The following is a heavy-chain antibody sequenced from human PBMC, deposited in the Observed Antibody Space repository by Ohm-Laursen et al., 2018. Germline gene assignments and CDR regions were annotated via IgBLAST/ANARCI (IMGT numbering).Heavy chain of an antibody. CDR3: ARGYYDFWRGAYYYYDGMDV. CDR1: GFTFSSYW. CDR2: INSDGSST. V-gene: IGHV3-74*01. J-gene: IGHJ6*02. D-gene: IGHD3-3*01. Sequence: SLRLSCAATGFTFSSYWMHWVRQAPGKGLVWVSRINSDGSSTSYADSVKGRFTISRDNAKNTLYLQMNSLRAKDTAVYFCARGYYDFWRGAYYYYDGMDVWGQGTTVTVSS.